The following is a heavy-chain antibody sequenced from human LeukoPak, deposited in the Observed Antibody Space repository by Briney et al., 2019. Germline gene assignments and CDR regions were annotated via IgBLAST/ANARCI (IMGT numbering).Heavy chain of an antibody. CDR3: AGELTKGGYFDY. D-gene: IGHD1-1*01. CDR1: GYTFTGYY. Sequence: ASVKVSCKASGYTFTGYYMHWVRQAPGQGLEWMGIINPSGGSTSYAQKFQGRVTMTRDASTSTVYMELSSLRSEDTAVYYCAGELTKGGYFDYWGQGTLVTVSS. V-gene: IGHV1-46*03. J-gene: IGHJ4*02. CDR2: INPSGGST.